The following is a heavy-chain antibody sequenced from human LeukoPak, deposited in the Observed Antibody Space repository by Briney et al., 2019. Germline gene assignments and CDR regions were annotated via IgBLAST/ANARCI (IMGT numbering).Heavy chain of an antibody. CDR3: ARDLAAAERDY. CDR1: GFTFSSYW. J-gene: IGHJ4*02. CDR2: IKQDGSEK. D-gene: IGHD6-13*01. Sequence: GGSLRLSCAASGFTFSSYWMSWVRQAPGKGLEWEANIKQDGSEKYYVDSVKGRFTISRDNAKNSLYLQMNSLRAEDTAVYYCARDLAAAERDYWGQGTLVTVSS. V-gene: IGHV3-7*03.